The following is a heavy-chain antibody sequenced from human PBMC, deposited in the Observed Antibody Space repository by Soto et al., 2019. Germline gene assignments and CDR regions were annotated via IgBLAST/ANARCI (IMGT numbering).Heavy chain of an antibody. V-gene: IGHV3-20*01. CDR3: AREDFEPNCYYFDY. Sequence: EVQLVESGGGVVRPGGSLRLSCAASGFTFDDYVMSWVRQAPGKALVWVSGINWNGGSTGYADSVTGRFTITSANAMTSLYLEINTLRAEDTAFYDCAREDFEPNCYYFDYCGQGGLVTVSS. CDR2: INWNGGST. J-gene: IGHJ4*02. D-gene: IGHD3-9*01. CDR1: GFTFDDYV.